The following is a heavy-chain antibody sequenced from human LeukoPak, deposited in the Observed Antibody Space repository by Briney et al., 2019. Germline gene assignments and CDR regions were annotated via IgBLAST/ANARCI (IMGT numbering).Heavy chain of an antibody. CDR1: GFTFKNYW. V-gene: IGHV3-74*01. CDR2: INSDGSRT. D-gene: IGHD2-8*01. CDR3: AKQYCTATSCGGMDV. J-gene: IGHJ6*02. Sequence: GGSLRLSCAASGFTFKNYWMFWVRQAPGKGLVWAARINSDGSRTNYADSVKGRFTVSRDNAKNTVYLQMSRLRADDTALYYCAKQYCTATSCGGMDVWGRGTTVTVSS.